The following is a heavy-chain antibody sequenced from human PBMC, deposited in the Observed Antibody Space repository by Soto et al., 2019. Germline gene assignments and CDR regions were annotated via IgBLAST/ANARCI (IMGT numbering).Heavy chain of an antibody. CDR1: GFTFSSYA. CDR2: ISGSGGST. J-gene: IGHJ3*02. V-gene: IGHV3-23*01. Sequence: GGSLILSCAASGFTFSSYAMSWVRQAPGKGLEWVSAISGSGGSTYYADSVKGRFTISRDNSKNTLYLQMNSLRAGDTAVYYCAKDRRFTIFGVVTHDAFDIWGQGTMVTVSS. CDR3: AKDRRFTIFGVVTHDAFDI. D-gene: IGHD3-3*01.